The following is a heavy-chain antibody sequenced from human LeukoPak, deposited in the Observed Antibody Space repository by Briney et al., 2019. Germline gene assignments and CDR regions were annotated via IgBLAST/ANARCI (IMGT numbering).Heavy chain of an antibody. CDR2: IYYSGST. D-gene: IGHD1-26*01. Sequence: PSETLSLTCTVSGGSISSSSYYWGWIRQPPGKGLEWIGSIYYSGSTYYNPSLKSRVTISVDTSKNQFSLKLSSVTAADTAVYYCARSKVGAHDYWGQGTLVTVSS. J-gene: IGHJ4*02. V-gene: IGHV4-39*07. CDR1: GGSISSSSYY. CDR3: ARSKVGAHDY.